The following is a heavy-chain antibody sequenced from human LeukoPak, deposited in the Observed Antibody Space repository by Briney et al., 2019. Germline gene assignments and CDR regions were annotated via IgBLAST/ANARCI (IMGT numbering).Heavy chain of an antibody. J-gene: IGHJ4*02. V-gene: IGHV3-30*02. CDR3: AKGLTYGFDY. Sequence: GGPLKLSCAASGFTFSTPGRHGVGQAQAKGLEWVAFIRYDGSSKYFADSVKGRFTISRDNSKNTLYLQMNSLRAEDTAVYYCAKGLTYGFDYWGQGTLVTVSS. CDR1: GFTFSTPG. D-gene: IGHD3-10*01. CDR2: IRYDGSSK.